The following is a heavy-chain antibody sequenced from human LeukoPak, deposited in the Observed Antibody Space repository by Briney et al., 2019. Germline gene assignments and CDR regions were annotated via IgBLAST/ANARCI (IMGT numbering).Heavy chain of an antibody. V-gene: IGHV3-69-1*01. D-gene: IGHD4-17*01. Sequence: GGSLRLSCAASGFHFNAYDMHWVSQAPGEGLEWVAYFGHSGTIYYADSVRGRFTISRDNAKNSLHLQMNSLRADDTAVYYYAGYGHYPYWGQGTTVTVSS. CDR1: GFHFNAYD. CDR2: FGHSGTI. J-gene: IGHJ4*02. CDR3: AGYGHYPY.